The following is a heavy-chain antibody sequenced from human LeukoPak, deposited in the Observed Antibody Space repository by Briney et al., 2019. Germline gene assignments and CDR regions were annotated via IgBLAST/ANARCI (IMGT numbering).Heavy chain of an antibody. J-gene: IGHJ4*02. V-gene: IGHV3-23*01. CDR2: ITGSGGST. D-gene: IGHD3-22*01. Sequence: GGSLRLSCAASGFTFSNYAMSWVRQAPGKGLEWVSAITGSGGSTYYTDSVKGRFTISRDNFKNTLFLRMNSLRAEDTAVYYCAKESDYVSSGPGSDWGQGTPGTVSS. CDR1: GFTFSNYA. CDR3: AKESDYVSSGPGSD.